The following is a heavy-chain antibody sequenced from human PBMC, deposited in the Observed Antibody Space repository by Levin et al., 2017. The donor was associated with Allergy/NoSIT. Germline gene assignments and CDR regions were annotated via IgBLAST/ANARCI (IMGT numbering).Heavy chain of an antibody. CDR2: ISGSGGNT. V-gene: IGHV3-23*01. D-gene: IGHD6-19*01. CDR3: AKRRKSESSGYLGNWFDT. J-gene: IGHJ5*02. Sequence: SGGSLRLSCAASGFTFISYAINWVRQAPGKGLEWVSGISGSGGNTYYADSVKGRFTISRDNSKSTVYLQMNSLRAEDTAVYYCAKRRKSESSGYLGNWFDTWGQGTLVTVSS. CDR1: GFTFISYA.